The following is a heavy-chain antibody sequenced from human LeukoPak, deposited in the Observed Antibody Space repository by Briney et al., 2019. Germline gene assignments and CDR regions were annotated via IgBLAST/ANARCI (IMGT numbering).Heavy chain of an antibody. D-gene: IGHD5-18*01. CDR2: IYYRGST. J-gene: IGHJ4*02. V-gene: IGHV4-30-4*01. Sequence: SETLSLTCTVSGGSISSGDYYWSWIRQPPGKGLEWIGYIYYRGSTYYNPSLKSRVTISVDTSKNQFSLKLSSVTAADTAVYYCARGYSYGAYYFDFWGQGTLVTVSS. CDR3: ARGYSYGAYYFDF. CDR1: GGSISSGDYY.